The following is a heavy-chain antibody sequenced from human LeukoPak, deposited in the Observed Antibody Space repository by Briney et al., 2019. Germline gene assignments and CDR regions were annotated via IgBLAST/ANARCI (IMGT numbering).Heavy chain of an antibody. J-gene: IGHJ3*02. CDR2: FDPEDGET. D-gene: IGHD1-1*01. CDR1: GYTLTELS. Sequence: ASVKVSCKVSGYTLTELSMHWLRQAPGKGLEWMGGFDPEDGETIYAQKFQGRVTMTEDTSTDTAYMELSSLRSEDTAVYYCATDPAGTTAFDIWGQGTMVTVSS. V-gene: IGHV1-24*01. CDR3: ATDPAGTTAFDI.